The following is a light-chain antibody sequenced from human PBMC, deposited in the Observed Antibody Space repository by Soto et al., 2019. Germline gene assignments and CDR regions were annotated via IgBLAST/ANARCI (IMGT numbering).Light chain of an antibody. V-gene: IGLV2-14*01. CDR1: SSDIGSHNS. CDR3: SSYTSTNTWV. CDR2: EVS. J-gene: IGLJ3*02. Sequence: QSALTQPASVSGSPGQSITVSCSASSSDIGSHNSVSWYQQHAGQAPKLLIYEVSDRPSGVSDRFSGSKSGNTASLTISGLQADDEADYYCSSYTSTNTWVFGGGTKLTVL.